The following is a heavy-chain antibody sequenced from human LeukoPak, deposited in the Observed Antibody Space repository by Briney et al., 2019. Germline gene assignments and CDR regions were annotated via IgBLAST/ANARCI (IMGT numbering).Heavy chain of an antibody. V-gene: IGHV3-48*03. D-gene: IGHD3-16*02. J-gene: IGHJ4*02. CDR1: GFIFSRFE. Sequence: GGSLRLSCAASGFIFSRFEMTWVRQAPGKGLEWVSYISSSGSTMYYADSLKGRITLSRDNAKNSLDLQMNSLRAEDTAVYYCARDAPPVVWGQGALVTVSS. CDR2: ISSSGSTM. CDR3: ARDAPPVV.